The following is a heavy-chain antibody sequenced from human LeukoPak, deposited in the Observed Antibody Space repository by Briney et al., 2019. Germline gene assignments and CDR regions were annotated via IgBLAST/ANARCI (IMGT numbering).Heavy chain of an antibody. CDR1: GGSISSSY. CDR2: IYYSGTT. Sequence: PSETLSLTCTVSGGSISSSYWSWIRQPPGKGLEWIGYIYYSGTTYYNPSLKSRVTISVDTSKNQFSLKLSSVTAADTAVHYCARPIYDFWSGYHYYFDYWGQGTLVTISS. J-gene: IGHJ4*02. CDR3: ARPIYDFWSGYHYYFDY. D-gene: IGHD3-3*01. V-gene: IGHV4-59*04.